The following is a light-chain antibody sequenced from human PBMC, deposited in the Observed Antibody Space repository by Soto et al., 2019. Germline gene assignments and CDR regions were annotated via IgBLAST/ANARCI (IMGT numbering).Light chain of an antibody. Sequence: QSVLTQPASVSGSPGQSITISCTGTSSDVGGYNYVSWYQQHPGKAPKLMNYDVSNRPSGVSNRFSGSKSGNTASLTISGLQAEDEADYYCSSYTSSSTLGYVFGTGTKVTVL. V-gene: IGLV2-14*01. CDR1: SSDVGGYNY. J-gene: IGLJ1*01. CDR2: DVS. CDR3: SSYTSSSTLGYV.